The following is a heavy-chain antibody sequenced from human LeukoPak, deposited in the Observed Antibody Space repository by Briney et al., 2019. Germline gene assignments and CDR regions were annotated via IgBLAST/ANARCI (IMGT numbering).Heavy chain of an antibody. CDR3: ARDPIIAARPGDY. D-gene: IGHD6-6*01. CDR2: IYSGGST. J-gene: IGHJ4*02. CDR1: GFTVSSNY. V-gene: IGHV3-53*01. Sequence: PGGSLRLSCAASGFTVSSNYMSWVRQAPGKGLERVSVIYSGGSTYYADSVKGRFTISRDNSKNTLYLQMNSLRAEDTAVYYCARDPIIAARPGDYWGQGTLVTVSS.